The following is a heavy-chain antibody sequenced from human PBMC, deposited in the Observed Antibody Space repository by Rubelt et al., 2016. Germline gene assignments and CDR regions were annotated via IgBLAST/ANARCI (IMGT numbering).Heavy chain of an antibody. CDR2: MDTNNGNT. D-gene: IGHD6-13*01. J-gene: IGHJ6*02. CDR1: GYTFSSYH. V-gene: IGHV1-8*01. CDR3: ARGGAAAPKRLGV. Sequence: QVQLVQSGAEVKKPGASVKVSCKASGYTFSSYHFNWVRQATGQGLEWMGWMDTNNGNTGFAQKFQGRVTMTRDSSISTAYLELSSLRSEDTAAYYCARGGAAAPKRLGVWGQGTTVTVSS.